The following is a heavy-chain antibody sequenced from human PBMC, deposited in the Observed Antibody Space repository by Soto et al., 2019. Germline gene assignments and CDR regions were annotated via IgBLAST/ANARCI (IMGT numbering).Heavy chain of an antibody. J-gene: IGHJ4*02. CDR1: GGSISSGGYY. D-gene: IGHD1-26*01. Sequence: SETLSLTCTVSGGSISSGGYYWSWIRQHPGKGLEWIGYIYYSGSTYYNPSLKSRVTISVDTSKNQFSLKLSSVTAADTAVYYCARVAPEWRGAASGIFDYWGQGPLVTVYS. CDR3: ARVAPEWRGAASGIFDY. CDR2: IYYSGST. V-gene: IGHV4-31*03.